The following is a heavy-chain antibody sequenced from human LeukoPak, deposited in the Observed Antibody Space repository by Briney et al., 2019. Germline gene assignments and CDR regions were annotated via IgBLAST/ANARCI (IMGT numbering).Heavy chain of an antibody. D-gene: IGHD3-3*01. Sequence: SETLSLTCTVSGGSISSSAYYWSWIRQPPGKGLEWIGYIHNSGNTNYNPSLKRRVTISVDTPKKELSLKPTSVTAADTAVYYCASQYDFWSFDPWGQGTLVTVSS. J-gene: IGHJ5*02. CDR2: IHNSGNT. CDR1: GGSISSSAYY. CDR3: ASQYDFWSFDP. V-gene: IGHV4-61*05.